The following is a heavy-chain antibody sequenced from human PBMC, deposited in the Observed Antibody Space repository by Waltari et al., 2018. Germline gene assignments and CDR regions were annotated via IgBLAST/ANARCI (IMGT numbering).Heavy chain of an antibody. J-gene: IGHJ2*01. CDR3: ARHDTERATNHWYFDL. V-gene: IGHV4-59*11. D-gene: IGHD5-12*01. CDR1: GGSIRSHY. CDR2: IYYIGST. Sequence: QVQLQESGPGLVTPSETLSLTCTVSGGSIRSHYLIWLRQPPGKGLEWIGYIYYIGSTNYNPSLKSRVTREVDTSKNQFSLKLSSVTTADTAVYYGARHDTERATNHWYFDLWGRGTLVTVSS.